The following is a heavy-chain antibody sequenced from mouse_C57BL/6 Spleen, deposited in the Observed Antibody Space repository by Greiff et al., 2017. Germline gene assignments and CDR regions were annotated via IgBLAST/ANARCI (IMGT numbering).Heavy chain of an antibody. CDR1: GYSFTDYN. Sequence: EVQLQQSGPELVKPGASVKISCKASGYSFTDYNMNWVKQSNGKSLEWIGVINPNYGTTSYNQKFKGKATLTVDQSSSTAYMQLNSLTSEDSAGYYCARYTTVVATGDAMDYWGQGTSVTVSS. D-gene: IGHD1-1*01. CDR2: INPNYGTT. CDR3: ARYTTVVATGDAMDY. V-gene: IGHV1-39*01. J-gene: IGHJ4*01.